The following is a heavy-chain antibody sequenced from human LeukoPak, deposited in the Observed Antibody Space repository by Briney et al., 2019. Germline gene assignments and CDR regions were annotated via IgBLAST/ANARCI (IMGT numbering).Heavy chain of an antibody. D-gene: IGHD3-10*01. J-gene: IGHJ5*02. V-gene: IGHV4-31*03. CDR3: ASDMVRGAPTAGFDP. Sequence: SETLSLTCTVSGGSISSGGYYWSWIRQHPGKGLEWIGYIYYSGSTYYNPSLKSRVTISVDTSKNQFSLKLSSVTAADTAVYYCASDMVRGAPTAGFDPWGQGTLVTVSS. CDR1: GGSISSGGYY. CDR2: IYYSGST.